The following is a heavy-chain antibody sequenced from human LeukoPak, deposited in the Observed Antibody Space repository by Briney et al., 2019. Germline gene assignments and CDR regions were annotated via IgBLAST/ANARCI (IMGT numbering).Heavy chain of an antibody. Sequence: SETLSLTCTVSGGSIRSDDYYWSWIRQPPGKGVDWIGYIFYTGNTHYNPSLQSRVTFSVDTSKNQFSLKLSSVTAADTAVYFCATVVVVAATNYYYYATDVWGQGTTVTVSS. D-gene: IGHD2-15*01. CDR1: GGSIRSDDYY. CDR2: IFYTGNT. CDR3: ATVVVVAATNYYYYATDV. V-gene: IGHV4-30-4*01. J-gene: IGHJ6*02.